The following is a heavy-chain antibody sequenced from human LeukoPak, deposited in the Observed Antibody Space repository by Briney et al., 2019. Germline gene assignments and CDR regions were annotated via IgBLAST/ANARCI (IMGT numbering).Heavy chain of an antibody. Sequence: PGGSLRLSCAASGFTFSSYGMHWVRQAPGKGLKWVAVIWYDGSNKYYADSVKGRFTISRDNSKNTLYLQMNSPRAEDTAVYYCAREGEVCRDIVVVVAHLPDYWGQGTLVTVSS. CDR3: AREGEVCRDIVVVVAHLPDY. CDR2: IWYDGSNK. CDR1: GFTFSSYG. J-gene: IGHJ4*02. D-gene: IGHD2-15*01. V-gene: IGHV3-33*08.